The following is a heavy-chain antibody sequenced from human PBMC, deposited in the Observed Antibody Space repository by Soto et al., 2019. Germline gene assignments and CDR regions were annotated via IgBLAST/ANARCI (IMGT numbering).Heavy chain of an antibody. D-gene: IGHD3-10*01. J-gene: IGHJ4*02. CDR1: GFTFSSYS. Sequence: GGSLRLSCAASGFTFSSYSMNWVRQAPGKGLEWVSYISSSSSTIYYADSVKGRFTISRDNAKNSLYLQMNSLRDEDTAVYYCARPSRITMVRGQMDYWGQGTLVTVSS. CDR2: ISSSSSTI. CDR3: ARPSRITMVRGQMDY. V-gene: IGHV3-48*02.